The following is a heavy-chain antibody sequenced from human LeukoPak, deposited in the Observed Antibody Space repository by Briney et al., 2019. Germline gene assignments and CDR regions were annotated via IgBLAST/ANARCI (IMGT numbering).Heavy chain of an antibody. V-gene: IGHV3-33*01. CDR1: GFTFSSYA. CDR3: ARGVDYYDSGGTIYY. CDR2: VWYDGSKT. J-gene: IGHJ4*02. D-gene: IGHD3-22*01. Sequence: PGGSLRLSCAASGFTFSSYAMHWVRQAPGKGLEWVAVVWYDGSKTYSADSVKGRITISRDDSKNTLCLQMNSLRAEDTAVYYCARGVDYYDSGGTIYYWGQGTLVTVSS.